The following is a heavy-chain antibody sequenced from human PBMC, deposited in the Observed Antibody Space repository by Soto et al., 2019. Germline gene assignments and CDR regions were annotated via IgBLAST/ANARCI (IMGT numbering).Heavy chain of an antibody. CDR2: IYYSGST. J-gene: IGHJ4*02. CDR3: ARSIMITFGGVIVRYYFDY. CDR1: GGSISSYY. V-gene: IGHV4-59*01. Sequence: SETLSLTCTVSGGSISSYYWSWIRQPPGKGLEWIGYIYYSGSTNYNPSLKSRVTISVDTSKNQFSLKLSSVTAADTAVYYCARSIMITFGGVIVRYYFDYWGQGTLVTVSS. D-gene: IGHD3-16*02.